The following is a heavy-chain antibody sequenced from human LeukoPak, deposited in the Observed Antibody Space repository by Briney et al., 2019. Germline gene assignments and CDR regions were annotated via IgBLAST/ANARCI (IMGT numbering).Heavy chain of an antibody. J-gene: IGHJ6*03. Sequence: PGRALRLSCAASGFPFSSYAMHWVRQAPGKGLEWVAVISYDGSNKYYADSVKGRFTVSRDNSKNTLYLQMKSLRAEDTAVYYCAKGGGYEAQYYYYYLDVWGKGTTVTISS. CDR1: GFPFSSYA. V-gene: IGHV3-30*04. CDR2: ISYDGSNK. CDR3: AKGGGYEAQYYYYYLDV. D-gene: IGHD5-12*01.